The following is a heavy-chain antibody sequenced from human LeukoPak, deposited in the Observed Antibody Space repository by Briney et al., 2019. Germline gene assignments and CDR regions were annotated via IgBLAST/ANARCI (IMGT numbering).Heavy chain of an antibody. Sequence: GRSLRLSCGASGLTFRNYGLHWVRQAPGKGLGWGAIIWYEGSNKYYTGSVKGRFTISRDNSKHTLYLQMDSQRGEDTAVYYCATWRGDWHSFDYWGQGTLVTVSS. CDR2: IWYEGSNK. CDR3: ATWRGDWHSFDY. J-gene: IGHJ4*02. CDR1: GLTFRNYG. V-gene: IGHV3-33*01. D-gene: IGHD1/OR15-1a*01.